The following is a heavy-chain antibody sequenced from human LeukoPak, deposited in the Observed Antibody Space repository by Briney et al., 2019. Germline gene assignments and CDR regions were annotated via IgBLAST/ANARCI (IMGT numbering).Heavy chain of an antibody. V-gene: IGHV3-21*01. CDR2: ISSSSSCI. CDR3: ARDGEYYDSSGRTYDAFDI. J-gene: IGHJ3*02. Sequence: GGSLRLSCAASGFSFSNYNMNWVRQAPGKGLEWVSSISSSSSCIYYADSVKGRFTISRDNAKNSLYLQMNSLRAEDTAVYYCARDGEYYDSSGRTYDAFDIWGQGTVVTVSS. D-gene: IGHD3-22*01. CDR1: GFSFSNYN.